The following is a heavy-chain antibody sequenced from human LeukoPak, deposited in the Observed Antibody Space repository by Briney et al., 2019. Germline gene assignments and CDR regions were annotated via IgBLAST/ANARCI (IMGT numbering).Heavy chain of an antibody. V-gene: IGHV1-69*04. CDR1: GYTFTSYG. J-gene: IGHJ4*02. CDR2: IIPILGIA. Sequence: SVKVSCKASGYTFTSYGISWVRQAPGQGLEWMGRIIPILGIANYAQKFQGRVTITADKSTSTAYMELSSLRSEDTAVYYCASLADIVVVPAAISDSAFDYWGQGTLVTVSS. D-gene: IGHD2-2*01. CDR3: ASLADIVVVPAAISDSAFDY.